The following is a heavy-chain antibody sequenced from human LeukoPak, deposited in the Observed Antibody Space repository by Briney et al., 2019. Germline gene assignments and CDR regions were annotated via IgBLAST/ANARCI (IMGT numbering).Heavy chain of an antibody. CDR1: GFTFSNYW. J-gene: IGHJ6*03. Sequence: GGSLRLSCAASGFTFSNYWMHWVRQDPGKGLVWVSAISGSGGSTYYADSVKGRFTISRDNSKNTLWLQMNSLKGEDTAVYYCAKASYCSSTSCCVSYYYYMDVWGKGTTVTISS. CDR3: AKASYCSSTSCCVSYYYYMDV. V-gene: IGHV3-23*01. CDR2: ISGSGGST. D-gene: IGHD2-2*01.